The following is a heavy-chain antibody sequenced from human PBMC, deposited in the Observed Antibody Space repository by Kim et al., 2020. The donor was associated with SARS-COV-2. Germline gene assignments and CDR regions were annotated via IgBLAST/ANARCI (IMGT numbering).Heavy chain of an antibody. D-gene: IGHD2-2*01. CDR2: ISYDGSNK. J-gene: IGHJ6*04. CDR1: GFTFSSYA. CDR3: ARDARLVVPVYFYYHGMYV. V-gene: IGHV3-30-3*01. Sequence: GGSLRLSCAASGFTFSSYAMHWVRQAPGKGLEWVAVISYDGSNKYYADSVKGRFTISRDNSKNTLYLQMNSLRAEDTAVYYCARDARLVVPVYFYYHGMYVWGKGTTLTVSS.